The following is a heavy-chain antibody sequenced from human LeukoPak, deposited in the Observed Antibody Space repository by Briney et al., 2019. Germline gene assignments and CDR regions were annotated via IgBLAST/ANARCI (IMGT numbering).Heavy chain of an antibody. D-gene: IGHD2-2*02. CDR2: IYPGDSDT. CDR3: ARGNTVVPAAIDY. V-gene: IGHV5-51*01. J-gene: IGHJ4*02. Sequence: GESLKISCKGSGYNFINYWIGWVRQMPGKGLEWMGIIYPGDSDTRYSPSFQGQVTISADTSISTAHLQWSSLKASDTAMYYCARGNTVVPAAIDYWGQGTLVTVSS. CDR1: GYNFINYW.